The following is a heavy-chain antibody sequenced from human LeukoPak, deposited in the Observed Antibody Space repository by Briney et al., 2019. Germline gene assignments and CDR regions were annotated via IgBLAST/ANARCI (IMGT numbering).Heavy chain of an antibody. CDR1: GYTFITSS. CDR2: ITVASGNT. V-gene: IGHV1-3*01. Sequence: ASVKVSCKTLGYTFITSSIYWVRQAPGQRLEWLGWITVASGNTRYSENLQGGVTLTRDTSANTAYMELHNLKFEDTAVYYCVGGSLGYWGQGTLVTVSP. CDR3: VGGSLGY. J-gene: IGHJ4*02.